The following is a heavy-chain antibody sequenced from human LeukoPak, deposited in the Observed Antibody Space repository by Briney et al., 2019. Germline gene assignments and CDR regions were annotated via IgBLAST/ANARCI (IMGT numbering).Heavy chain of an antibody. V-gene: IGHV3-30*02. D-gene: IGHD1-26*01. CDR1: GFTFSSYG. J-gene: IGHJ4*02. Sequence: PGGSLRLSCAASGFTFSSYGMHWVRQAPGKGLEWVAFIRYDGSNKYYADSVKGRFTISRDNSKNTLYLQMSSLRAEDTAVYYCAKDAFGSGSYLDDYWGQGTLVTVSS. CDR2: IRYDGSNK. CDR3: AKDAFGSGSYLDDY.